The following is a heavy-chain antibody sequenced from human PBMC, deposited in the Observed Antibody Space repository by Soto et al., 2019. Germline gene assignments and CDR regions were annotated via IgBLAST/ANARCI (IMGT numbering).Heavy chain of an antibody. D-gene: IGHD4-4*01. CDR1: GFTFDDYT. V-gene: IGHV3-9*01. Sequence: GGSLRLSCAASGFTFDDYTMHWVRQAPGKGLEWVSGLTWNSGTIGYADSVKGRFTISRDNAKNSLYLQMNSLRAEDTALYYCAKDTSNYRGYYYGMDVWGQGTTVTVSS. J-gene: IGHJ6*02. CDR3: AKDTSNYRGYYYGMDV. CDR2: LTWNSGTI.